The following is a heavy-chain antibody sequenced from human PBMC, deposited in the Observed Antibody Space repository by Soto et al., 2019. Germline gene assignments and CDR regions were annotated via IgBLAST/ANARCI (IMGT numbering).Heavy chain of an antibody. D-gene: IGHD3-10*01. CDR3: ARDLEYYYGSGPNWLDP. CDR1: GGSISSSNW. J-gene: IGHJ5*02. CDR2: IYHSGST. V-gene: IGHV4-4*02. Sequence: SETLSLTCAVSGGSISSSNWWSWVRQPPGKGLEWIGEIYHSGSTNYNPSLKGRVTISVDKSKSQFSLKLSSVTAADTAVYYCARDLEYYYGSGPNWLDPLGQGTLVTVSS.